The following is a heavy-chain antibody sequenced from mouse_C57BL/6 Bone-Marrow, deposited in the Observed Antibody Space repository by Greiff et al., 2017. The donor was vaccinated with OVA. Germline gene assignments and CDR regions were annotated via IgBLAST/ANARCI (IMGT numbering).Heavy chain of an antibody. V-gene: IGHV7-1*01. J-gene: IGHJ4*01. CDR3: ARKFIYAMDY. D-gene: IGHD1-1*01. CDR2: SRNKANDYTT. Sequence: EVKVVESGGGLVQSGRSLRLSCATSGFTFSDFYMEWVRQAPGKGLEWIAASRNKANDYTTEYSASVKGRFIVSRDTSQSILYLQMNALRAEDTAIYYCARKFIYAMDYWGQGTSVTVSS. CDR1: GFTFSDFY.